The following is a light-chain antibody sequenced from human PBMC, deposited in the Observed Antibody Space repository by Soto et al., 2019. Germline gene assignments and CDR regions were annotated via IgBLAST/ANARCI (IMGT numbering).Light chain of an antibody. V-gene: IGKV2D-29*01. J-gene: IGKJ1*01. Sequence: EIVMTQTPLSLSVTPGQPASISCKSSQSLLHTDGKTYLYWYLQKPGQPPQLLIYKASTLKSGVPSRSSGSGSGTEFTLTISSLQPDDFATYYCQHYNSYSEAFGQGSKVDIK. CDR1: QSLLHTDGKTY. CDR2: KAS. CDR3: QHYNSYSEA.